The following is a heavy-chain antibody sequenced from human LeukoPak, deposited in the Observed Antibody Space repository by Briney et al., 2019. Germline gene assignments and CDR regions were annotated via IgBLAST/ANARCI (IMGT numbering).Heavy chain of an antibody. D-gene: IGHD3-16*01. J-gene: IGHJ5*02. CDR1: GGSINSYY. CDR3: ARESGSYLWRSWLNP. V-gene: IGHV4-59*01. CDR2: IYSSGNT. Sequence: SETLSLTCTVSGGSINSYYWTWIRQPPGKGLEWIGNIYSSGNTNYNPSLKSRVTISVDTSKNQFSLKLNSVTAADTTVYYCARESGSYLWRSWLNPWGQGTLGTVSS.